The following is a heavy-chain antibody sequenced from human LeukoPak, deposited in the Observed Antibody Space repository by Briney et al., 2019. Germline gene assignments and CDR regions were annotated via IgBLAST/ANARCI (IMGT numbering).Heavy chain of an antibody. D-gene: IGHD3-3*01. V-gene: IGHV3-9*01. Sequence: GRSLRLSCAASGFTFDDYAMHWVRQAPGKGLEWVSGISWNSGSIGYADSVKGRFTISRDNAKNSLYLQMNSLRAEDTALYYCAKAQNYDFWSGFFDYWGQGTLVTVSS. J-gene: IGHJ4*02. CDR1: GFTFDDYA. CDR2: ISWNSGSI. CDR3: AKAQNYDFWSGFFDY.